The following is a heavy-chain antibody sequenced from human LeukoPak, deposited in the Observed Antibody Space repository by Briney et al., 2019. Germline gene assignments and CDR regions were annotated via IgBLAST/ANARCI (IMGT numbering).Heavy chain of an antibody. V-gene: IGHV4-59*01. D-gene: IGHD5-12*01. Sequence: PSETLSLTCTVSGGSISSYYWSWIRQPPGKGLEWIGYIYYSGSTNYNPSLKSRVTISVDTSKNQFSLKLSSVTAADTAVYYCARSSISGSVHFDLWGRGTLVTVSS. CDR2: IYYSGST. J-gene: IGHJ2*01. CDR1: GGSISSYY. CDR3: ARSSISGSVHFDL.